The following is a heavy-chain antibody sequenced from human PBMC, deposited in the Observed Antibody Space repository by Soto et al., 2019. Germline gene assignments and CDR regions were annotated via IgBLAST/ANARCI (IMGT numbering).Heavy chain of an antibody. J-gene: IGHJ4*02. D-gene: IGHD6-19*01. Sequence: QVQLQESGPGLVKPSGTLSLTCAVSGGSISSSNWWGWVRQPPGKGLEWIGEIYHSGSANYNPSLESRVTISVDKSRNQFSLKLSSVTAADTAVYYCATLGVSSGWYGDYFDYWGQGTLVTVSS. V-gene: IGHV4-4*02. CDR1: GGSISSSNW. CDR2: IYHSGSA. CDR3: ATLGVSSGWYGDYFDY.